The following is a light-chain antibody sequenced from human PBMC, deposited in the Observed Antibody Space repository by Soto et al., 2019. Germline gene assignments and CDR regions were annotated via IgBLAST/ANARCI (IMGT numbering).Light chain of an antibody. V-gene: IGLV2-14*01. CDR2: EVS. CDR3: SSYTSTSTLLV. J-gene: IGLJ2*01. Sequence: QSVLTQPASVSGSPGQSITISCTGTSSDVGGYNYVSWYQQHPGKAPKLMIYEVSNRPSGVSNRFSGSKSGNTASLTISGLQAEDEADYSCSSYTSTSTLLVFGGRTKLTVL. CDR1: SSDVGGYNY.